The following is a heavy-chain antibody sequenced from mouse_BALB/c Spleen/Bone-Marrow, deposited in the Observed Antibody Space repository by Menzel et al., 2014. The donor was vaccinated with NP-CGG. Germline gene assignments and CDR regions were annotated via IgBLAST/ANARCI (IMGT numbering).Heavy chain of an antibody. CDR3: ARALLGAMDY. CDR1: GYVFTSYN. V-gene: IGHV1S135*01. Sequence: EVQLQQSGPELVKPGASVKVSCKASGYVFTSYNMYWVKQSHGKSLELIGYIDPYNGGTTYNQKFKGKATLTVDKSSSTAYMHLNRLTSEDSAVYYCARALLGAMDYWGQGTSVTVSS. J-gene: IGHJ4*01. CDR2: IDPYNGGT. D-gene: IGHD1-1*01.